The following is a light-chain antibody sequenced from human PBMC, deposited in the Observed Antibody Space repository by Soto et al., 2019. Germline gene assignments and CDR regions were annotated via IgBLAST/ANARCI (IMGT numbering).Light chain of an antibody. CDR1: QSLLHSNGYNY. J-gene: IGKJ1*01. CDR3: MQGLQTAWT. Sequence: IVMTQSPLSLPVTPGEPASISCRSSQSLLHSNGYNYLDWYLQKPGQSPRLLIYLGSNRASGVPDRFSGSGSGTDFTLSISSVEAEDVGVYYCMQGLQTAWTFGQGTKVDIK. V-gene: IGKV2-28*01. CDR2: LGS.